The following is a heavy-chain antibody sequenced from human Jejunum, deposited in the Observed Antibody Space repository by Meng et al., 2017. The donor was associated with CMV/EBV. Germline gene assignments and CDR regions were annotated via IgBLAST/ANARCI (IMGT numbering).Heavy chain of an antibody. D-gene: IGHD6-19*01. J-gene: IGHJ3*02. CDR1: GYTFTSYY. Sequence: ASGYTFTSYYIHWVRQAPGQRLEWMGWITPDSGNPNYAQKFQGRVTMTRDTSISTAYMELSGLTSDDTAVYYCARPHWLSDAFDIWGQGTMVTVSS. V-gene: IGHV1-2*02. CDR3: ARPHWLSDAFDI. CDR2: ITPDSGNP.